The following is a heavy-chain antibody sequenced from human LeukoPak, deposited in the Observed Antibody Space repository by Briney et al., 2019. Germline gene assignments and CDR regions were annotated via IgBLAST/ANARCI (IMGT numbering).Heavy chain of an antibody. D-gene: IGHD3-3*01. CDR1: GGTFSSYA. CDR3: ASGSPDGDFGVGPTPFDY. CDR2: IIPTFGTA. Sequence: AASVKVSCKASGGTFSSYAISWVRQAPGQGLEWMGRIIPTFGTANYAQKFQGRVTITADKSTSTAYMELSSLRSEDTAVYYCASGSPDGDFGVGPTPFDYWGQGTLVTVSS. J-gene: IGHJ4*02. V-gene: IGHV1-69*06.